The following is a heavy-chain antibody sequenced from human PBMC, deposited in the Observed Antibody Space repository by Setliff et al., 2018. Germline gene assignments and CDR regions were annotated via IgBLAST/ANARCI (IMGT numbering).Heavy chain of an antibody. CDR3: ARVRDCSGGICHRGFHHYMDV. Sequence: SVKVSCKASGGTFSSYGISWVRRAPGQGLEWMGGTIPIFGTTNYAQRFRGRVTITADESTTTAYLELSSLRSEDTAVYYCARVRDCSGGICHRGFHHYMDVWGKGATVTVSS. CDR2: TIPIFGTT. CDR1: GGTFSSYG. V-gene: IGHV1-69*13. D-gene: IGHD2-15*01. J-gene: IGHJ6*03.